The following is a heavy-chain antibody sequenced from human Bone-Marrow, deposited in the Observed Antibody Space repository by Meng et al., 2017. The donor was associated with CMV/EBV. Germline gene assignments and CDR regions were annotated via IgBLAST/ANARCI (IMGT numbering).Heavy chain of an antibody. CDR2: ISAYSGKT. D-gene: IGHD3-10*01. Sequence: EASGYTFTRYGISWVRQAPGQGPEWMGWISAYSGKTKIAQKFEDRLSMTTDTSTNTAYMDLRSLTSDDTAVYYCARDHVVRGVYCAYWGQGTLVTVSS. CDR1: GYTFTRYG. CDR3: ARDHVVRGVYCAY. J-gene: IGHJ4*02. V-gene: IGHV1-18*01.